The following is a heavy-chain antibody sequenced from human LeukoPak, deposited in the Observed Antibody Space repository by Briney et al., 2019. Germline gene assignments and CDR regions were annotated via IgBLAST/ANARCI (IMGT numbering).Heavy chain of an antibody. Sequence: GGSLRLSCAASGFSLSDYYINWIRQAPGRGLEWIAYITGSGESVYYADSVKGRFSVSRDNAANSVFLQMDSLRVDDSAVYYCTRDPEDSDTWGPGTLVTVSS. CDR3: TRDPEDSDT. J-gene: IGHJ5*02. CDR1: GFSLSDYY. V-gene: IGHV3-11*01. D-gene: IGHD1-14*01. CDR2: ITGSGESV.